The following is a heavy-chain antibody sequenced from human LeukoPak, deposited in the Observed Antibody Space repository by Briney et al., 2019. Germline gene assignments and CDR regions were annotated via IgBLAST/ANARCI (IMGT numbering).Heavy chain of an antibody. Sequence: SETLSLTCAVYGGSFSGYYWSWIRQPPGKGLEWIGEINHSGSTNYNPSLKSRVTISVDTSKNQFSLKLSSVTAADTALYYCARGLRYCSSTSCYEGPWYYYYYMDVWVKGTTVTVSS. J-gene: IGHJ6*03. CDR3: ARGLRYCSSTSCYEGPWYYYYYMDV. CDR1: GGSFSGYY. V-gene: IGHV4-34*01. D-gene: IGHD2-2*01. CDR2: INHSGST.